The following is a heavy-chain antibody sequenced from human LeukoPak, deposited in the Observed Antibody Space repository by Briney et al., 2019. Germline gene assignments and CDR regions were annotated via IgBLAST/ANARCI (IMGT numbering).Heavy chain of an antibody. V-gene: IGHV3-74*01. D-gene: IGHD3-3*01. CDR3: LGIDLG. CDR1: GFTFSRYW. Sequence: GGSLRLSCVASGFTFSRYWMHWVRQPQGKGPVWFARVDSDGTTTNDAYSGNGRFTISRDNAKNTVYLQMNALRAEDTAIYYCLGIDLGWGQGTLVTVSS. J-gene: IGHJ4*02. CDR2: VDSDGTTT.